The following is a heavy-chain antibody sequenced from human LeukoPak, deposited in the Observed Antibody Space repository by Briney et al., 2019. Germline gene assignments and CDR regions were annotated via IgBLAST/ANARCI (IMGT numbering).Heavy chain of an antibody. CDR2: IYYSGST. CDR3: ARESPNGVAVAGRDAFDI. Sequence: NPSETLSLTCTVSGGSISSNSYYWGWIRQPPGKGLEWIGSIYYSGSTYFNPSLKSRVTISVDTSKNQFSLKLSSVTAADTAVYYCARESPNGVAVAGRDAFDIWGQGTMVTVSS. J-gene: IGHJ3*02. CDR1: GGSISSNSYY. D-gene: IGHD6-19*01. V-gene: IGHV4-39*07.